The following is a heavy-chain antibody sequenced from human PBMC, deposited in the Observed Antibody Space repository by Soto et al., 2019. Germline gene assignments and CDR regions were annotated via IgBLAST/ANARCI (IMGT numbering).Heavy chain of an antibody. CDR3: ARVQGYDFWSGYYTVYYYYMDV. CDR2: INSDGKST. CDR1: GFTFSSYW. V-gene: IGHV3-74*01. D-gene: IGHD3-3*01. Sequence: VGSLRLSCATSGFTFSSYWMHWLRQAPGKGLVWVSRINSDGKSTNYADTEKGRITISRDNAKNSLYLQMNSLRAEDTAVYYCARVQGYDFWSGYYTVYYYYMDVWGKGT. J-gene: IGHJ6*03.